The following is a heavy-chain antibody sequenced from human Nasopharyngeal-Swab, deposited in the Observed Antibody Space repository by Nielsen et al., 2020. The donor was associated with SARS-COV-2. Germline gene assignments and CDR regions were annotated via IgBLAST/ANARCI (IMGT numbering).Heavy chain of an antibody. CDR1: GFTFSNYA. J-gene: IGHJ5*02. CDR2: IFGSGAIT. Sequence: GGSLRLSCAASGFTFSNYAMSWVRQAPGKGPEWVSSIFGSGAITSYADSVKGRFTISRDNSKNTLYLQMDSLRAEDTAVYYCSTLPLGYCSGVSCLDAWGQGTLVTVSS. V-gene: IGHV3-23*01. CDR3: STLPLGYCSGVSCLDA. D-gene: IGHD2-15*01.